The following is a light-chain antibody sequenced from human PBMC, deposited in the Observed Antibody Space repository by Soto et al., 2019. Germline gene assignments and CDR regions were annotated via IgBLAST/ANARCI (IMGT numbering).Light chain of an antibody. Sequence: EIVMTQSPATLSVSPGERATLSCRASQSVSSNLAWYQQKPGQAPRLLIYDASTRATGIPARFSGGGSGTEFTLTISSLQSEDFAIYYCQQYNNWPPWTFGQGTKVDIK. V-gene: IGKV3-15*01. CDR2: DAS. CDR1: QSVSSN. J-gene: IGKJ1*01. CDR3: QQYNNWPPWT.